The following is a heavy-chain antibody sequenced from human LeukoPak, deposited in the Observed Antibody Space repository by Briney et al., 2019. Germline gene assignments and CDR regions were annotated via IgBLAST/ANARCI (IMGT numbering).Heavy chain of an antibody. Sequence: SCKASGGTFSSYAISWVRQAPGKGLEWVAVISYDGSNKYYADSVKGRFTISRDNSKNTLYLQMNSLRAEDTAVYYCARGLLWFGELLHYWGQGTLVTVSS. V-gene: IGHV3-30*14. D-gene: IGHD3-10*01. CDR3: ARGLLWFGELLHY. CDR2: ISYDGSNK. CDR1: GGTFSSYA. J-gene: IGHJ4*02.